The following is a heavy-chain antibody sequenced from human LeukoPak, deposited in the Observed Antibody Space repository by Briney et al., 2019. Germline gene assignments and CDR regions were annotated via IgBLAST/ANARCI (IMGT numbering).Heavy chain of an antibody. D-gene: IGHD6-13*01. J-gene: IGHJ4*02. CDR2: ISGSGGST. CDR1: GFTFSSYA. Sequence: GGSLRLSCAASGFTFSSYAMSWVRQAPGKGLEWVSAISGSGGSTYYADSVKGRFTISRDNSKNTLYLQMNSLRAEDTAVYYCAKAYFSQQLVPETTFDYWGQGTLVTVSS. CDR3: AKAYFSQQLVPETTFDY. V-gene: IGHV3-23*01.